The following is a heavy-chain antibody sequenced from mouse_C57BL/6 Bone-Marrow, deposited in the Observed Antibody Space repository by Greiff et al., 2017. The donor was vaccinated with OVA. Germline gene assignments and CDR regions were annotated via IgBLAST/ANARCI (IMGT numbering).Heavy chain of an antibody. CDR1: GYTFTSYW. V-gene: IGHV1-64*01. Sequence: QVQLQQSGAELVKPGASVKLSCKASGYTFTSYWMHWVKQRPGQGLEWIGMIHPNSGSTNYNEKFKSKATLTVDKSSSTAYMQLSSLTSEDSAVYYCARERMITTAYYYAMDYWGQGTSVTVSS. J-gene: IGHJ4*01. CDR3: ARERMITTAYYYAMDY. D-gene: IGHD2-4*01. CDR2: IHPNSGST.